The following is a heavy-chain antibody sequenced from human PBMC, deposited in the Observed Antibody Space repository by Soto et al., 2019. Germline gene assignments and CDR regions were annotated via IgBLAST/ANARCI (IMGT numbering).Heavy chain of an antibody. V-gene: IGHV3-23*01. CDR1: GFTLGTYV. Sequence: EVQLLESGGGLVQPGGSLRLSCAASGFTLGTYVMSWVRQAPGKGLEWVSGIDSGGGGTYYADSVKGRFTISGDNSKNTLSLQMNGLRAEDTAGFYCAKGPEQRVHGVFDYWGQGTLVNVSS. D-gene: IGHD6-6*01. J-gene: IGHJ4*02. CDR3: AKGPEQRVHGVFDY. CDR2: IDSGGGGT.